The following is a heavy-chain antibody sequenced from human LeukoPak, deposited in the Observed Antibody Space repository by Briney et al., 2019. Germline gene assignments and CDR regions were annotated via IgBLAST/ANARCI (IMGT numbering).Heavy chain of an antibody. CDR3: ARDYYDSSGYYDY. V-gene: IGHV1-69*13. D-gene: IGHD3-22*01. J-gene: IGHJ4*02. CDR2: IIPIFGTA. CDR1: GGTFSNYA. Sequence: ASVKVSCKASGGTFSNYAISWVRQAPGQGLEWMGGIIPIFGTANYAQKFQGRVTITADESTSTAYMELSSLRSEDTAVYYCARDYYDSSGYYDYWGQGTLVTVSS.